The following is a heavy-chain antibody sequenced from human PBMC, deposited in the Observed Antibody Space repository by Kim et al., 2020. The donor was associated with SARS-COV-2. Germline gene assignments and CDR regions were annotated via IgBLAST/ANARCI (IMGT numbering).Heavy chain of an antibody. V-gene: IGHV4-59*13. D-gene: IGHD3-22*01. CDR1: GGSISSYY. Sequence: SETLSLTCTVSGGSISSYYWSWIRQPPGKGLEWIGYIYYSGSTNYNPSLKSRVTISVDTSKNQFSLKLSSVTAADTAVYYCARDLYYYDSSGPARWFDPWGQGTLVTVSS. CDR3: ARDLYYYDSSGPARWFDP. CDR2: IYYSGST. J-gene: IGHJ5*02.